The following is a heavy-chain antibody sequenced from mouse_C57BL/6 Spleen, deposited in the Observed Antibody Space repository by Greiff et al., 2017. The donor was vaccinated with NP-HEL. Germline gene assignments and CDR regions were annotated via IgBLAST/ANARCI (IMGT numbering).Heavy chain of an antibody. CDR3: ARYDYGDYAMDY. CDR2: INPNNGGT. J-gene: IGHJ4*01. D-gene: IGHD2-4*01. V-gene: IGHV1-26*01. CDR1: GYTFTDYY. Sequence: VQLQQSGPELVKPGASVKISCKASGYTFTDYYMNWVKQSHGKSLEWIGDINPNNGGTSYNQKFKGKATLTVDKSSSTAYMELRSLTSEDSAVYYCARYDYGDYAMDYWGQGTSVTVSS.